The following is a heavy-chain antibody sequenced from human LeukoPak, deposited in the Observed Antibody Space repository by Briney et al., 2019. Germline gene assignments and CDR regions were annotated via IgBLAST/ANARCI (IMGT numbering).Heavy chain of an antibody. D-gene: IGHD3-10*01. J-gene: IGHJ3*02. CDR3: ARDRRLLYFGELFHDAFDI. CDR2: IYSDGNT. V-gene: IGHV3-53*01. Sequence: GGSLRLSCAASGFTVSSNYMNWVRQAPGKGLEWVSVIYSDGNTYYADSVKGRFTISRDNSKNTLYLQMNSLRAEDTAVYYCARDRRLLYFGELFHDAFDIWGQGTMVIVSS. CDR1: GFTVSSNY.